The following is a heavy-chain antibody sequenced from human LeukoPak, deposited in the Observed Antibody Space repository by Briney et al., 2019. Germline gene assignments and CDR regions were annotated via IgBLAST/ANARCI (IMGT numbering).Heavy chain of an antibody. Sequence: SETLSLTCSVSNASITVPSFSWGWIRQPPGKGLEWIGCIYSSGSTYYNPSLKSRVTFSVDTSKNQFSLKLTSVTAADTAVYYCACDYVWGSYRHYWGQGTLVTVSS. CDR3: ACDYVWGSYRHY. J-gene: IGHJ4*02. CDR1: NASITVPSFS. CDR2: IYSSGST. V-gene: IGHV4-39*01. D-gene: IGHD3-16*01.